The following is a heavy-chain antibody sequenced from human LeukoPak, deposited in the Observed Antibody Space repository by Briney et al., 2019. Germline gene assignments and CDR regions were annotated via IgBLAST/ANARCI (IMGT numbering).Heavy chain of an antibody. J-gene: IGHJ4*02. V-gene: IGHV3-7*04. Sequence: GGSLRLSCAASGFSFSSNWMAWVRQAPGKGLEWVANIKQDGSEKYYVDSVKGRFTISRDNAKNTLYLQMNSLRAEDTAVYFCARDDDGALDYWGQGTLVTVSS. CDR2: IKQDGSEK. CDR1: GFSFSSNW. CDR3: ARDDDGALDY. D-gene: IGHD3-16*01.